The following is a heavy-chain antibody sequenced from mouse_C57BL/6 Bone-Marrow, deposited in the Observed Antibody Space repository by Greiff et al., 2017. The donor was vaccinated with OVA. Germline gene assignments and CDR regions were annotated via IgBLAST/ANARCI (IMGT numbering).Heavy chain of an antibody. CDR2: INPGSGGT. CDR1: GYAFTNYL. V-gene: IGHV1-54*01. Sequence: QVQLQQSGAELVRPGSSVKVSCKASGYAFTNYLIEWVKQRPGQGLEWIGVINPGSGGTNYNEKFKGKATLTTDKSSSTAYMQRSSLTSEDSAVYYCARYGYGGFAYWGQGTLVTVSA. D-gene: IGHD2-2*01. CDR3: ARYGYGGFAY. J-gene: IGHJ3*01.